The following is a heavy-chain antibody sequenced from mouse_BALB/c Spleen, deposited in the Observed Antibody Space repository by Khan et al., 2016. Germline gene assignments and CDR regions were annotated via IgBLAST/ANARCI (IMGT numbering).Heavy chain of an antibody. CDR1: GFSLTSYG. J-gene: IGHJ4*01. Sequence: QVQLKESGPGLVQPSQSLSITCTVSGFSLTSYGVHWVRQSPGKGLEWLGVIWSGGSTDYNAAFISRLSISKDNSKSQVFFKMNSLQANDTAIYYCSRKYCNYYAMDYWGQGTSVTVSS. CDR2: IWSGGST. CDR3: SRKYCNYYAMDY. D-gene: IGHD2-10*02. V-gene: IGHV2-2*02.